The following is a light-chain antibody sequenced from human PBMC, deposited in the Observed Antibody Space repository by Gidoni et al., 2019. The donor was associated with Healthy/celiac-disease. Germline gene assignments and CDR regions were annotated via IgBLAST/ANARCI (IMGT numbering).Light chain of an antibody. CDR2: DAS. Sequence: ELVLTQSPATLSLSPGERATLSCRASQSVSSYLAWYQQKPGQAPRLLIYDASNRATGIPARFNGSGSGTDFTLTISSLEPEDFAVYYCQQRSNWPITFGQGTRLEIK. J-gene: IGKJ5*01. CDR3: QQRSNWPIT. CDR1: QSVSSY. V-gene: IGKV3-11*01.